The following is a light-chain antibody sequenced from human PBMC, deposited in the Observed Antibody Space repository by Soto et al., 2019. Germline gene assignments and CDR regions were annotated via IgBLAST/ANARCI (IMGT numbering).Light chain of an antibody. J-gene: IGKJ4*01. Sequence: ERVITQSPATLSVSPGERATLSCRASQSVSSNLAWYQQKPGQAPRLLIYGASTRATGIPARFSGSGSGTEFTLTISSLQSEDFAVYYCQQYNNWPPLTFGGGTKVDI. CDR2: GAS. CDR1: QSVSSN. CDR3: QQYNNWPPLT. V-gene: IGKV3-15*01.